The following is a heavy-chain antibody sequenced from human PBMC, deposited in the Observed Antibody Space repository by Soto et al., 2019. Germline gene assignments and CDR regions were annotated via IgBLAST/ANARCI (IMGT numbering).Heavy chain of an antibody. CDR3: AKGYGSPDP. Sequence: EVQLVESGGGSVQPGGSLRLSCAASGFTVSTNYMSWVRQAPGKGLEWVSTIYKAGDTYYADSVKGRFTISRDSSTNTLYLQMDSLRAEDTAVYYCAKGYGSPDPWGQGTLVTFSS. CDR2: IYKAGDT. CDR1: GFTVSTNY. J-gene: IGHJ5*02. D-gene: IGHD3-10*01. V-gene: IGHV3-66*01.